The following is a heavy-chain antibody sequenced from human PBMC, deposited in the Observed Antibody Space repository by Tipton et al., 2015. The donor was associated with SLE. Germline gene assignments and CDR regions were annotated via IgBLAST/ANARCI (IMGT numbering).Heavy chain of an antibody. V-gene: IGHV3-15*01. Sequence: GSLRLSCTASGFTFSDAWMTWVRQAPGKGLEWVGRIKSRGSGGTTDYAAPVKGRFILSRDDSKSMIYLQMTGLKTEDTGVYYCVHDSSGHFTFHYWGQGAPVTVSP. CDR3: VHDSSGHFTFHY. CDR1: GFTFSDAW. J-gene: IGHJ4*02. CDR2: IKSRGSGGTT. D-gene: IGHD3-22*01.